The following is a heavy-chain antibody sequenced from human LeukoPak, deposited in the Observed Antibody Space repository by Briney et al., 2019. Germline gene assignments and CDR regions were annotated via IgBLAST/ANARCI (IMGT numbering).Heavy chain of an antibody. CDR3: ASYYDILTGFDY. Sequence: SETLSLTCTVSGGSISNFYWSWFRQPPGKGLEWIGYIYYSGTTNYNPSLKSRLTISVDTSKNQFSLKLSSVTAADTAVYYCASYYDILTGFDYWGQGTLVTVSS. V-gene: IGHV4-59*08. CDR1: GGSISNFY. D-gene: IGHD3-9*01. J-gene: IGHJ4*02. CDR2: IYYSGTT.